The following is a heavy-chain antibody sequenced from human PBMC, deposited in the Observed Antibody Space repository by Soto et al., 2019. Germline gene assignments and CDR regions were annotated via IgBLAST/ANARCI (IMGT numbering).Heavy chain of an antibody. Sequence: ASVKVSCKASGGTFSSYAISWVRQAPGQGLEWMGGIIPIFGTANYAQKFQGRVTITADESTSTAYMELSSLRSEDTAVYYCARDQRNAAAAGGGSQYYYYYGMDVWGQGTTVTVCS. CDR2: IIPIFGTA. CDR1: GGTFSSYA. CDR3: ARDQRNAAAAGGGSQYYYYYGMDV. D-gene: IGHD6-13*01. V-gene: IGHV1-69*13. J-gene: IGHJ6*02.